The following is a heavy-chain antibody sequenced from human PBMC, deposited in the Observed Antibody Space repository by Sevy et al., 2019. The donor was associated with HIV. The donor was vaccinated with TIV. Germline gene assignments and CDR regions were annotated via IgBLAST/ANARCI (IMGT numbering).Heavy chain of an antibody. CDR3: AKDVVGGYYDSSGYSDH. CDR2: INSGGGST. J-gene: IGHJ4*02. D-gene: IGHD3-22*01. Sequence: GGSLRLSCAASGFTFTEFVMSWVRQAPGKGLEWVSTINSGGGSTYYGDSVKGRFTISRGNFQNTLDLKMNRLRAEDTAVYYCAKDVVGGYYDSSGYSDHWGQGTLVTVSS. V-gene: IGHV3-23*01. CDR1: GFTFTEFV.